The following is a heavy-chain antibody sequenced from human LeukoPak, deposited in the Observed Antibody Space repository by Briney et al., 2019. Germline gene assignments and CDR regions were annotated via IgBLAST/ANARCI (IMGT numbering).Heavy chain of an antibody. CDR1: GFTVSSIY. Sequence: GGSLRLSCAASGFTVSSIYMSWVRQAPGKGLEWVSFISGGGDTYYADSVKGRFTISRDNSKNSLYLQMNSLRAEDTAVYYCARDLEVEGIGPTLWGQGTLVTVSS. D-gene: IGHD2-15*01. J-gene: IGHJ4*02. V-gene: IGHV3-53*01. CDR2: ISGGGDT. CDR3: ARDLEVEGIGPTL.